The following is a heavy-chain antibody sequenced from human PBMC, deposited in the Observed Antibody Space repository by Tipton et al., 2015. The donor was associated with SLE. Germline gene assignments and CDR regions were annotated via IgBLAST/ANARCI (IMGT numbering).Heavy chain of an antibody. D-gene: IGHD6-19*01. CDR2: ISAYNGNT. CDR3: ARVMGGSGWSPFDY. Sequence: QVQLVQFGAEVKKPGTSVKVSCEVSGYTFSSYAISWVRQAPGQGLEWMGWISAYNGNTNYAQKLQGRVTMTTDTSTSTGYLELRSLRSDDTAVYYCARVMGGSGWSPFDYWGQGTLVTVSS. J-gene: IGHJ4*02. V-gene: IGHV1-18*01. CDR1: GYTFSSYA.